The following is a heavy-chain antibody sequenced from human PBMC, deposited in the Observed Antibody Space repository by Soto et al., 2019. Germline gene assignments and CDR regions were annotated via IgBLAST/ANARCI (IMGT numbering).Heavy chain of an antibody. V-gene: IGHV1-69*06. CDR3: ASSKAGYYDSSGYYSWPY. CDR2: IIPIFGTA. J-gene: IGHJ4*02. Sequence: SVKVSCKASGGTFSSYAISWVRQAPGQGLEWMGGIIPIFGTANYAQKFQGRVTITADKSTSTAYMELSSLRSEDTAVYYCASSKAGYYDSSGYYSWPYWGQGTLVTVSS. D-gene: IGHD3-22*01. CDR1: GGTFSSYA.